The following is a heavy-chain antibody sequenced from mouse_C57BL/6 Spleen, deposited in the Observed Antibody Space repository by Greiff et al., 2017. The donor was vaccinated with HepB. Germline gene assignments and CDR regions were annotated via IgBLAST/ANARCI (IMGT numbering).Heavy chain of an antibody. V-gene: IGHV5-4*03. CDR2: ISDGGSYT. D-gene: IGHD4-1*01. J-gene: IGHJ2*01. CDR3: ARGLTGTYPFDY. Sequence: EVKLMESGGGLVKPGGSLKLSCAASGFTFSSYAMSWVRQTPEKRLEWVATISDGGSYTYYPDNVKGRFTISRDNAKNNLYLQMSHLKSEDTAMYYCARGLTGTYPFDYWGQGTTLTVSS. CDR1: GFTFSSYA.